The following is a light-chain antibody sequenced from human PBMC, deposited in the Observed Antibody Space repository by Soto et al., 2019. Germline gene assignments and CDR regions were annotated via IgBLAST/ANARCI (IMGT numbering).Light chain of an antibody. CDR3: SSYTSSSTYV. J-gene: IGLJ1*01. CDR1: SSDVGGYNY. CDR2: DVN. Sequence: QSVLTQPRSVSGSPGQSVTLSCTGTSSDVGGYNYVSWYQQHPGKAPKLMIDDVNKRPSGVPDRFSGSRSGNTASLTISGLQAEDEADYYCSSYTSSSTYVFGTGTKVTVL. V-gene: IGLV2-11*01.